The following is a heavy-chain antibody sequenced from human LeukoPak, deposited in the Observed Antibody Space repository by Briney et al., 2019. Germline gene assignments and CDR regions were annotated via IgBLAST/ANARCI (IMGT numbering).Heavy chain of an antibody. CDR2: ISSRGTTM. D-gene: IGHD5-12*01. J-gene: IGHJ4*02. Sequence: PGGSLRLSCEASGFSIKIYEINWVRQAPGKALELVSYISSRGTTMYYADSVKGRFTVSRDNAENSVYLQMNSVKAEDTAVYYCASENVNGYHSFDFWGQGTLVAVSS. CDR1: GFSIKIYE. V-gene: IGHV3-48*03. CDR3: ASENVNGYHSFDF.